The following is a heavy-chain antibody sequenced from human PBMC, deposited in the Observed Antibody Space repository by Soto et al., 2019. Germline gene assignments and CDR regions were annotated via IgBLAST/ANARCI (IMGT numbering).Heavy chain of an antibody. Sequence: QVQLQESGPGLVKPSQTLSLTCTVSGGSISSGDYYWTWIRQPPGKGLEWIGYIYYSGSTYYNPSLKSRVTXSXNTSKNQFSLKLSSVTAGDTAVYYCARVGHINWFDPWGQGTLVTVSS. D-gene: IGHD2-21*01. CDR2: IYYSGST. J-gene: IGHJ5*02. V-gene: IGHV4-30-4*01. CDR1: GGSISSGDYY. CDR3: ARVGHINWFDP.